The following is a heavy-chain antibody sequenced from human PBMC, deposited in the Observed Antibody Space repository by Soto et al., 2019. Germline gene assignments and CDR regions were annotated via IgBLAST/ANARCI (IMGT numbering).Heavy chain of an antibody. V-gene: IGHV3-21*06. CDR2: ISAFSSPI. Sequence: EAQLVESGGGLVKPGGSLRLSCVDSGFTFSSYSMNWVRQAPGKGLEWVSSISAFSSPIFYADSVKGRYTISRDNAKNSLSLQMSSLRAEDTAVYYCVRGGRGYTRDDVFDIWGQGTMVTVSS. J-gene: IGHJ3*02. D-gene: IGHD2-2*02. CDR1: GFTFSSYS. CDR3: VRGGRGYTRDDVFDI.